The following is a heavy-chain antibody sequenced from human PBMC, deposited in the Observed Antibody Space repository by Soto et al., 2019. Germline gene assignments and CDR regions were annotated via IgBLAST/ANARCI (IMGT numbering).Heavy chain of an antibody. V-gene: IGHV1-69*13. D-gene: IGHD1-1*01. Sequence: SVKVSCKASGGTFSSSAISWVRQAPGQGLEWMGGIIPIFGTANYAQKFQGRVTITADESTSTAYMELSSLRSEDTAVYYCARLITQPDYYYGMDVWGQGTTVTVSS. CDR1: GGTFSSSA. CDR2: IIPIFGTA. J-gene: IGHJ6*02. CDR3: ARLITQPDYYYGMDV.